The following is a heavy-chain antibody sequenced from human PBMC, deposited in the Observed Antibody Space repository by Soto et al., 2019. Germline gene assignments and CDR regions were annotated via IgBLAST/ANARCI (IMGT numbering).Heavy chain of an antibody. Sequence: ASVKVSCKASGYTFTGYAMHWVRQAPGQRPEWMGWINAGNGNTKYSEKFQDRVTITRDASATTAYMELSSLTSEDTAVYYCAKDRVVAATWGAVDFWGQGTMVTVSS. D-gene: IGHD2-15*01. V-gene: IGHV1-3*01. CDR3: AKDRVVAATWGAVDF. CDR2: INAGNGNT. J-gene: IGHJ3*01. CDR1: GYTFTGYA.